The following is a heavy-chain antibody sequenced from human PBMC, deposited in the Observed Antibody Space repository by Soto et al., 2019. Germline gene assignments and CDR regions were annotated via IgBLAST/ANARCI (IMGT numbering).Heavy chain of an antibody. V-gene: IGHV1-69*06. Sequence: SVKVSCKASGGTFSSYAISWVRQAPGQGLEWMGGIIPIFGTANYAQKFQGRVTITADKSTSTAYMELSSLRSEDTAVYYCAREPGIAADPRYYGMDVWGQRTTVTVSS. D-gene: IGHD6-13*01. CDR2: IIPIFGTA. CDR3: AREPGIAADPRYYGMDV. CDR1: GGTFSSYA. J-gene: IGHJ6*02.